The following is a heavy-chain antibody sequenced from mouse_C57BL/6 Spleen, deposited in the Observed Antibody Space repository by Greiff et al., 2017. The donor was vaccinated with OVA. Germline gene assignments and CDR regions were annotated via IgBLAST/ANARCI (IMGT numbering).Heavy chain of an antibody. V-gene: IGHV1-69*01. Sequence: QVHVKQPGAELVMPGASVKLSCKASGYTFTSYWMHWVKQRPGQGLEWIGEIDPSDSYTNYNQKFKGESTLTVDKSSSTAYMQLSSLTSEDSAVYYCARSWLLLYFDYWGQGTTLTVSS. D-gene: IGHD2-3*01. CDR2: IDPSDSYT. CDR1: GYTFTSYW. J-gene: IGHJ2*01. CDR3: ARSWLLLYFDY.